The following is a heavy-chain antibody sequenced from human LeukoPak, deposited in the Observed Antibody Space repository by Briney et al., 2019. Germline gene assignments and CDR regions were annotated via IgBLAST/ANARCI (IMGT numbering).Heavy chain of an antibody. CDR1: GLSFSIHW. D-gene: IGHD3-16*01. CDR3: ASQSYARFDP. J-gene: IGHJ5*02. Sequence: GGSLRLSCAASGLSFSIHWMSWVRQAPGKGLEWVGNIQPDGSEQYPVDSVKGRFTIPRDNARNSMFLQMNSLRVEDTAVYYCASQSYARFDPWGQGTLVTVSS. V-gene: IGHV3-7*01. CDR2: IQPDGSEQ.